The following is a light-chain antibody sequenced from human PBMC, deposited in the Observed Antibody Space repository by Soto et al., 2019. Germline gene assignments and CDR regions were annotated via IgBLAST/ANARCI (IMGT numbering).Light chain of an antibody. CDR1: ISNIGAGYD. J-gene: IGLJ3*02. Sequence: QAVVTQPPSVSGAPGQRVTVSCTGSISNIGAGYDVHWYQQLPGTAPKLLISDNNNRPSGVPDRFSGSKSATSASLAITGLQADDEADYYCQSYDSSLSGPVFGGGTKVTVL. V-gene: IGLV1-40*01. CDR3: QSYDSSLSGPV. CDR2: DNN.